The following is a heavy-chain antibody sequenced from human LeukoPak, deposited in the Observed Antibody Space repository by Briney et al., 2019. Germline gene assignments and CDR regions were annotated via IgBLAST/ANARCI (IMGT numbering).Heavy chain of an antibody. CDR2: MNPKNGNT. CDR1: GYTFTSYD. Sequence: ASVKVSCKASGYTFTSYDINWVRQATGQGLEWMGWMNPKNGNTGYAQKFQGRVTMTRDMSTSTVYMELSSLRSEDTAVYYCARDVGATTRGYFDYWGQGTLVTVSS. J-gene: IGHJ4*02. D-gene: IGHD1-26*01. CDR3: ARDVGATTRGYFDY. V-gene: IGHV1-8*01.